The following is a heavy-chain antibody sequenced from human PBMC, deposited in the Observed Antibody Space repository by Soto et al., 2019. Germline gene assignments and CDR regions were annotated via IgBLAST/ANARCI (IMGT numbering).Heavy chain of an antibody. J-gene: IGHJ6*02. CDR1: GGSFSGYY. V-gene: IGHV4-34*01. CDR2: INHSGST. Sequence: QVQLQQWGAGLLKPSETLSLTCAVYGGSFSGYYWSWIRQPPGKGLEWIGEINHSGSTNYNPSLKSRGTISVDTFKNQFSLKLSSVTDADTAVYYCARGQIDRRIQRPYPRNYYYYGMDVWGQGTTVTVSS. D-gene: IGHD5-18*01. CDR3: ARGQIDRRIQRPYPRNYYYYGMDV.